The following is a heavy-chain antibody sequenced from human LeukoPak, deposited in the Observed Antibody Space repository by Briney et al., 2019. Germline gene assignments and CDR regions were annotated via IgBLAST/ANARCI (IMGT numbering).Heavy chain of an antibody. J-gene: IGHJ4*02. D-gene: IGHD4-11*01. CDR2: INPNSGGT. V-gene: IGHV1-2*02. Sequence: ASVKVSCKASGYTFTGYYMHWVRQAPGQGLEWMGWINPNSGGTKYAQKFQGRVTMTRDTSISTAYMELSRLRSDDTAVYYCARVPTVTTYYFDYWGQGTLVTVSS. CDR3: ARVPTVTTYYFDY. CDR1: GYTFTGYY.